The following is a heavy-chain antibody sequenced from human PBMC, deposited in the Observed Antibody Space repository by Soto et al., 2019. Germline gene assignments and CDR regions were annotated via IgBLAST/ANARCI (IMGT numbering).Heavy chain of an antibody. J-gene: IGHJ6*02. D-gene: IGHD5-12*01. Sequence: SVKVSCKASGGTFSSYAISWVRQAPGQGLEWMGGIIPIFGTANYAQKFQGRVTITADESTSTAYMELSSLRSEDTAVYYCATWAKGVANPRYYYYGMDVWGQGTTVTVSS. CDR3: ATWAKGVANPRYYYYGMDV. CDR2: IIPIFGTA. V-gene: IGHV1-69*13. CDR1: GGTFSSYA.